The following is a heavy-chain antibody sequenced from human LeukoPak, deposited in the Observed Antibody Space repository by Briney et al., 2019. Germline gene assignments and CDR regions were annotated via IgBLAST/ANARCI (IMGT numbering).Heavy chain of an antibody. D-gene: IGHD6-19*01. V-gene: IGHV1-18*01. CDR3: ARMMSIPVAGHRPLFDY. CDR1: GYTFTSYG. Sequence: GASVKVSCNASGYTFTSYGINWVRQAPGQGLEWMGWISAYNGNTNYAQKLQDRVIMTTDTSTSTAYMELRSLRSDDTAIYYYARMMSIPVAGHRPLFDYWGQGTLVTVSS. J-gene: IGHJ4*02. CDR2: ISAYNGNT.